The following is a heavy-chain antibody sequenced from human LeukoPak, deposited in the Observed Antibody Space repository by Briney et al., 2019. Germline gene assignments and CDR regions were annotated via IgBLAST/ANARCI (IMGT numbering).Heavy chain of an antibody. Sequence: SETLSLTCTVSGGSISSYYWSWIRQPPGKGLEWIGYIYYSGSTNYNPSLKSRVTISVDTSKNQFPLKLSSVTAADTAVYYCARHLYFEDSSGYYSYSFDYWGQGTLVTASS. D-gene: IGHD3-22*01. CDR1: GGSISSYY. CDR2: IYYSGST. J-gene: IGHJ4*02. CDR3: ARHLYFEDSSGYYSYSFDY. V-gene: IGHV4-59*08.